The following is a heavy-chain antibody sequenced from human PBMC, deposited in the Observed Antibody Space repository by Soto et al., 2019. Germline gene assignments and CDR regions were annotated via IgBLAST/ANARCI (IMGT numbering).Heavy chain of an antibody. Sequence: EVQFLESGGGLVQPGGSLRLSCAASGVTFSNYAMNWVRQAPGKGLEWVSGISHSGSSTYYADSVKGRFTISRDKSKNTLFLQMNSLTAADTAVYYCAKGSWVHHGSEGGNWLDPWGQGTLVTVSS. CDR1: GVTFSNYA. J-gene: IGHJ5*02. CDR2: ISHSGSST. V-gene: IGHV3-23*01. CDR3: AKGSWVHHGSEGGNWLDP. D-gene: IGHD3-10*01.